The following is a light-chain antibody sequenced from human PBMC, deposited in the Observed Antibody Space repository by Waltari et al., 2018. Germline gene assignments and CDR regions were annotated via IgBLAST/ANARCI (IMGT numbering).Light chain of an antibody. J-gene: IGLJ3*02. CDR2: KNT. V-gene: IGLV1-44*01. Sequence: QSVLTQSPSASGTPGQSVTISCSGSRSNIGSNSVNWYQQLAGTAPKVLIYKNTERPSGVPDRSSGAKSGTSASLAISGVQSEDEGDYYCSTWDDGLYGVVFGGGTTVTVL. CDR3: STWDDGLYGVV. CDR1: RSNIGSNS.